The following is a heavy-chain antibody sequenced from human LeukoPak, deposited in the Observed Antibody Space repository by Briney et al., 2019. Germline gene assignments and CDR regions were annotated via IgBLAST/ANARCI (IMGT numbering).Heavy chain of an antibody. Sequence: GGSLRLSCAASGFSFGSSVMSWVRQAPGKGLEWVSAITADGGGTNHADPVKGRFTISRDNSKNTLYLQMNSLRAEDTAVYYCLVVVRHLGMDVWGQGTTVTVSS. CDR3: LVVVRHLGMDV. V-gene: IGHV3-23*01. CDR1: GFSFGSSV. D-gene: IGHD2-2*01. CDR2: ITADGGGT. J-gene: IGHJ6*02.